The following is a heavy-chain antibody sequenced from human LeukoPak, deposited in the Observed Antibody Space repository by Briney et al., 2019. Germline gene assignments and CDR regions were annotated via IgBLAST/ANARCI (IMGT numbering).Heavy chain of an antibody. CDR2: ISAYNGNT. D-gene: IGHD2-2*02. CDR1: GYTFTSYG. CDR3: AMDIAVVPAAIPVEY. J-gene: IGHJ4*02. Sequence: ASVKVSCKASGYTFTSYGISWVRQGPGQGLEWMGWISAYNGNTNYAQKLQGRVTMTTDTSTSTAYMELRSMRSDDTAVYYCAMDIAVVPAAIPVEYCGQGTLVTVSS. V-gene: IGHV1-18*01.